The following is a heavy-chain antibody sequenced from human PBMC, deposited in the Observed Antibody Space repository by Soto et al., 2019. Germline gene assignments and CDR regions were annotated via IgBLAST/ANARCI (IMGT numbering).Heavy chain of an antibody. Sequence: PSETLSLTCGVSGGSISSNLYSWSWIRQPRGNGLEWIGDIHHSESTHYNPSLESRVTISVDRSRNQFSLRLTSVTAADTAVYYCARVPDGRLNWFDPWGPGILVTV. CDR3: ARVPDGRLNWFDP. J-gene: IGHJ5*02. D-gene: IGHD1-26*01. CDR1: GGSISSNLYS. CDR2: IHHSEST. V-gene: IGHV4-30-2*01.